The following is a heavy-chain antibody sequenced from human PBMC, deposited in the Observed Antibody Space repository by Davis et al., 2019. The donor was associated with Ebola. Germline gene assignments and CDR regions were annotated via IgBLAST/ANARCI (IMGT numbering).Heavy chain of an antibody. V-gene: IGHV4-39*01. J-gene: IGHJ4*02. CDR1: AGSFSSRTYY. D-gene: IGHD6-6*01. CDR3: ARPTVAARAFED. CDR2: IFYSGDT. Sequence: PSETLSLTCTVSAGSFSSRTYYWGWIRQPPGKGLEWIGSIFYSGDTYYTPSLKSRVTFSIDTSKNQFSLRLSSVTAADTAVYYCARPTVAARAFEDWGQGTLVTVSS.